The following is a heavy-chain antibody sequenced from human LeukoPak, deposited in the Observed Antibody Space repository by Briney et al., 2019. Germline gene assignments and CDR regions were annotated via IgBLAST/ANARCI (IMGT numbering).Heavy chain of an antibody. CDR1: GFTFSSYE. CDR3: ATGRIDF. V-gene: IGHV3-48*02. J-gene: IGHJ4*02. Sequence: GGSLRLSCAASGFTFSSYEMNWVRQAPGKGLEWVSYISPGSSTTYYADSVKGRFTISRDNAKNSLYLQMNSLRDEDTAVYYCATGRIDFWGQGTRVTVSS. CDR2: ISPGSSTT.